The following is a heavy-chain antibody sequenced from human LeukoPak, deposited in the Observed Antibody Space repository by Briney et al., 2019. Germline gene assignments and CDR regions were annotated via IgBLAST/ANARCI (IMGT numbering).Heavy chain of an antibody. V-gene: IGHV3-23*01. Sequence: GGSLRLSCAASGFTFSNSAMHWVRQAPGKGLEWVSDISGSGGSTYYADSVKGRFTISRDNAKNSLYLQMNSLRAEDTAVYYCAILPEGAPLLGHMDVWGKGTTVTISS. J-gene: IGHJ6*03. CDR3: AILPEGAPLLGHMDV. CDR1: GFTFSNSA. CDR2: ISGSGGST. D-gene: IGHD1-26*01.